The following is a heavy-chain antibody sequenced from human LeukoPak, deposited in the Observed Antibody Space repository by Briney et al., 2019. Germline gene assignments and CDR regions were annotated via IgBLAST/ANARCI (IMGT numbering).Heavy chain of an antibody. CDR2: IYSGGST. CDR1: GFTVSSNY. CDR3: ARETVDTAMVGWFDP. J-gene: IGHJ5*02. Sequence: PGGSLRLSCADSGFTVSSNYMSWVRQAPGKGLEWVSVIYSGGSTYYADSVKGRFTISRDNAKNSLYLQMNSLRAEDTAVYYCARETVDTAMVGWFDPWGQGTLVTVSS. D-gene: IGHD5-18*01. V-gene: IGHV3-53*01.